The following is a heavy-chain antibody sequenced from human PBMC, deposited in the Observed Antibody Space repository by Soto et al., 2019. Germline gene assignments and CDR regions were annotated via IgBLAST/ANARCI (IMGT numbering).Heavy chain of an antibody. Sequence: SVKVSCKASGGTFSSYAISWVRQAPGQGLEWMGGIIPIFGTANYAQKFQGRVTITADESTSTAYMELSSLRSEDTAVYYCAREPPTIGSYTSSYVYYYYGMDVWGQGTTVTVSS. CDR2: IIPIFGTA. V-gene: IGHV1-69*13. CDR3: AREPPTIGSYTSSYVYYYYGMDV. CDR1: GGTFSSYA. J-gene: IGHJ6*02. D-gene: IGHD6-6*01.